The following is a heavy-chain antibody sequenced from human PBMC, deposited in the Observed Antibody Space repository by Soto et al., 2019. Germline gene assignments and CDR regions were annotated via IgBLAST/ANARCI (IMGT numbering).Heavy chain of an antibody. Sequence: QVQLQQWGAGLLKPSETLSLNCAVYGGSSSGYYWSWIRQPPGKGLEWIGEINHSGSTNYNPSLKSRVTISVDTSKNQFSLKLSSVTAVDTAVYYWARRLVVPAAIDYWGQGTLVTVSS. V-gene: IGHV4-34*01. D-gene: IGHD2-2*01. CDR2: INHSGST. J-gene: IGHJ4*02. CDR3: ARRLVVPAAIDY. CDR1: GGSSSGYY.